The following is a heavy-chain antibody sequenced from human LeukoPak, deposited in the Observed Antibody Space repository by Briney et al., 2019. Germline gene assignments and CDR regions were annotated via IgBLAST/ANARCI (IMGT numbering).Heavy chain of an antibody. J-gene: IGHJ4*02. CDR3: ARSRGAGPGAYFDY. D-gene: IGHD6-19*01. CDR1: GFTFSDEY. CDR2: IRNSGSYT. Sequence: PGGALRLSCAASGFTFSDEYMSWIRQAPGKGLEWVSYIRNSGSYTNYADSVKGRFTISRDNAKNSLYLQMNSLRAEDTAVYYCARSRGAGPGAYFDYWGQGTLITVSS. V-gene: IGHV3-11*03.